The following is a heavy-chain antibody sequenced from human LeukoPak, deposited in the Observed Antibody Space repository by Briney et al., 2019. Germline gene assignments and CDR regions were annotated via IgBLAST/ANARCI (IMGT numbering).Heavy chain of an antibody. CDR2: ISSSSSTI. Sequence: PGGSLRLSCAASGFTFSSYSMNWVRQAPGKGLEWVSYISSSSSTIYYADSVKGRFTISRDNAKNSLYLQMNSLRAEDTAVYYCAREGGMDSYDLDYWGQGTLVTVSS. CDR3: AREGGMDSYDLDY. J-gene: IGHJ4*02. V-gene: IGHV3-48*01. CDR1: GFTFSSYS. D-gene: IGHD3-16*01.